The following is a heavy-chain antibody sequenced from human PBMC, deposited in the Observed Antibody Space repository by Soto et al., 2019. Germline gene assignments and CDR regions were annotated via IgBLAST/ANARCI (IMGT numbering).Heavy chain of an antibody. CDR3: ARDTGFGELFFGY. D-gene: IGHD3-10*01. CDR1: GGSISSYY. J-gene: IGHJ4*02. Sequence: PSETLSLTCTVSGGSISSYYWSWIRQPPGKGLEWIGYIYYSGSTNYNPSLKSRVTISVDMSKNQFSLKLSSVAAADTAVYYCARDTGFGELFFGYWGQGTLVTVSS. V-gene: IGHV4-59*01. CDR2: IYYSGST.